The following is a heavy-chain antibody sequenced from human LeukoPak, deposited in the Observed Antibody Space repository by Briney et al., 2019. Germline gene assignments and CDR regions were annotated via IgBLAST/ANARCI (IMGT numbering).Heavy chain of an antibody. CDR2: INHSGST. J-gene: IGHJ5*02. CDR1: GGSISTYY. CDR3: AKADAVDPGIAAAGTGGDWIDP. D-gene: IGHD6-13*01. Sequence: SETLSPTCTVSGGSISTYYWSWIRQPPGKGLEWIGEINHSGSTNYNPSLKSRVTISVDTSKNQFSLKLSSVTAADTAVYYCAKADAVDPGIAAAGTGGDWIDPWGQGTLVTVSS. V-gene: IGHV4-34*01.